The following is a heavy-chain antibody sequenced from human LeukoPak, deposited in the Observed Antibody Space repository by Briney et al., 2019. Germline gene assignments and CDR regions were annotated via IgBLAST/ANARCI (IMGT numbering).Heavy chain of an antibody. D-gene: IGHD3-22*01. CDR3: ARVVYYDSSGYYQGFDY. V-gene: IGHV4-39*07. CDR1: GGSISSSSYY. J-gene: IGHJ4*02. CDR2: IYYSGST. Sequence: SETLSLTCTVSGGSISSSSYYWGWIRQPPGKGLEWTGSIYYSGSTYYNPSLKSRVTISVDTSKNQFSLKLSSVTAADTAVYYCARVVYYDSSGYYQGFDYWGQGTLVTVSS.